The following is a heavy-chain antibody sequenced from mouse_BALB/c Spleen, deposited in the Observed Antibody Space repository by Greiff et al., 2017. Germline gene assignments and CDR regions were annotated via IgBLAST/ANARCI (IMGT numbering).Heavy chain of an antibody. CDR2: INSNGGST. V-gene: IGHV5-6-3*01. Sequence: EVKLVESGGGLVQPGGSLKLSCAASGFTFSSYGMSWVRQTPDKRLELVATINSNGGSTYYPDSVKGRFTISRDNAKNTLYLQMSSLKSEDTAMYYCARYYGYGYFDYWGQGTTLTVSS. CDR3: ARYYGYGYFDY. J-gene: IGHJ2*01. D-gene: IGHD1-2*01. CDR1: GFTFSSYG.